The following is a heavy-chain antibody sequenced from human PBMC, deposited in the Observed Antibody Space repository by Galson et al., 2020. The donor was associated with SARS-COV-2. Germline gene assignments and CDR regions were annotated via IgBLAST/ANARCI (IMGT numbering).Heavy chain of an antibody. CDR3: ARDLGAGIAARYFDY. Sequence: SETLSLTCTVSGGSISSYYWSWIRQPAGKGLEWIGRIYTSGSTNYNPSLKSRVTMSVDTSKNQFSLKLSSVTAADTAVYYCARDLGAGIAARYFDYWGQGTLVTVSS. CDR2: IYTSGST. CDR1: GGSISSYY. J-gene: IGHJ4*02. V-gene: IGHV4-4*07. D-gene: IGHD6-6*01.